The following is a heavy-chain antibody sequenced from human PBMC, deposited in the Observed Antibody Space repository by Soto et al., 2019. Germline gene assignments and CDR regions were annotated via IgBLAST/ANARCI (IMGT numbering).Heavy chain of an antibody. CDR2: IWYDGSNK. CDR1: GFTFSSYA. Sequence: ESGGGVVQPGRSLRLSCAASGFTFSSYAMHWVRQAPGKGLEWVAVIWYDGSNKYYADSVKGRFTISRDNSKNTLYLQMNSLRAEDTAVYYCARDASSWYEEDYYYYGMDVWGQGTTVTVSS. D-gene: IGHD6-13*01. J-gene: IGHJ6*02. CDR3: ARDASSWYEEDYYYYGMDV. V-gene: IGHV3-33*08.